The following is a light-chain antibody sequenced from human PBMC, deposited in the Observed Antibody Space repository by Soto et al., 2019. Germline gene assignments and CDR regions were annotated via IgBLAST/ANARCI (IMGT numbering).Light chain of an antibody. CDR2: EVT. CDR1: SNDIGGFNY. Sequence: QSALTQPASVSGSPGQSITISCTGTSNDIGGFNYVSWYQQHPGKAPRLMIYEVTNRPSGVSSRFSGSKSGNTASLTISGLQAEDEADYYCSSYTSSSNVLFGGGTKVTVL. V-gene: IGLV2-14*01. J-gene: IGLJ2*01. CDR3: SSYTSSSNVL.